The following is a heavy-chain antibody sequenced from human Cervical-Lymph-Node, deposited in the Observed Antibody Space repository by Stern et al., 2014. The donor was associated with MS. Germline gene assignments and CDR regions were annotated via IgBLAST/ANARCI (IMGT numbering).Heavy chain of an antibody. D-gene: IGHD5-12*01. V-gene: IGHV3-30*18. CDR2: ISYDGSNK. CDR3: AKDTGGGYSGYDSYFDY. J-gene: IGHJ4*02. CDR1: GFTFTSYG. Sequence: QVQLVESGGGVVQPGRSLRLSCAASGFTFTSYGMHWVRQAPGKGLEWVAVISYDGSNKNYADSVKGRFTISRDNSKNTLYLQMNSLRAEDTAVYYCAKDTGGGYSGYDSYFDYWGQGTLVTVSS.